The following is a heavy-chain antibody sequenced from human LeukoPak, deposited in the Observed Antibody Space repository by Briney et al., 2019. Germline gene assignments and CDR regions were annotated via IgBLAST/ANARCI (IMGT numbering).Heavy chain of an antibody. CDR2: IRYDESTK. J-gene: IGHJ4*02. Sequence: PGGSLRLSRAASGFTFSSYGMHWVRQAPGKGLEWVAFIRYDESTKFYADSVKGRFTISRDNSKTTLYLQMNSLRAEDTAVYYCAKDLPAAYFDYWGQGTLVTVSS. CDR3: AKDLPAAYFDY. D-gene: IGHD2-2*01. CDR1: GFTFSSYG. V-gene: IGHV3-30*02.